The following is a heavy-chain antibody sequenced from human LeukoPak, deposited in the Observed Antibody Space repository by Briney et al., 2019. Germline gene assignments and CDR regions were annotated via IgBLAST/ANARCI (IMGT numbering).Heavy chain of an antibody. Sequence: GGSLRLSCAASGFTFSMNWVRQAPGKGLEWVSAISGDGGSRYYADSVRGRFTISRDKPKNTLYLQMNSLRTEDTAVYYCAAAYFGVDQYYYGMDVWGQGTTVTVSS. CDR2: ISGDGGSR. J-gene: IGHJ6*02. V-gene: IGHV3-23*01. CDR3: AAAYFGVDQYYYGMDV. D-gene: IGHD3-3*01. CDR1: GFTFS.